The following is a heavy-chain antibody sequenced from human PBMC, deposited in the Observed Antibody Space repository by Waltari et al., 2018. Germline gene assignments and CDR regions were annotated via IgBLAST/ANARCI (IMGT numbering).Heavy chain of an antibody. D-gene: IGHD6-13*01. CDR1: GFTFDDYA. CDR2: ISWNSGSI. J-gene: IGHJ2*01. CDR3: AVAAAADWYFDL. Sequence: EVQLVESGGGLVQPGRSLRLSCAASGFTFDDYAMHWVRQAPGKGMEWVSGISWNSGSIGYDDSVNGRFTISRDNAKKSLYLQMNSLREEDTALYYCAVAAAADWYFDLWGRGTLVTVSS. V-gene: IGHV3-9*01.